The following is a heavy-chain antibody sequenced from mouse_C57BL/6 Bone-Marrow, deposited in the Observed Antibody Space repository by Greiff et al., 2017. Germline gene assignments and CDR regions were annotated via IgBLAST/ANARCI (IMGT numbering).Heavy chain of an antibody. Sequence: QFQLQQPGAELVRPGSSVKLSCKASGYTFTSYWLHWVKQRPIQGLEWIGKIDPSDSETHYNQTFKDKAPLTVDKSSSTAYMQLSSLTSVDSAVYYCASGDYYGSSTHFDVWGRGSTVTVST. D-gene: IGHD1-1*01. V-gene: IGHV1-52*01. CDR3: ASGDYYGSSTHFDV. J-gene: IGHJ1*03. CDR2: IDPSDSET. CDR1: GYTFTSYW.